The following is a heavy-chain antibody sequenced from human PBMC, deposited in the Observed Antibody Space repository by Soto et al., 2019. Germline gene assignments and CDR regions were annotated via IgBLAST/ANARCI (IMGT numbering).Heavy chain of an antibody. Sequence: QVQLQESGPGLVKPSETLSLTCTVSGGSISSYYWSWIRQPPGKGLEWIAYIYYSGSTNYNPSLKGRVTISVDTSKNQFSLKLSSVTAADTAVYSCARHADDFWSGYPYYFDYWGQGTLVTASS. D-gene: IGHD3-3*01. CDR2: IYYSGST. CDR1: GGSISSYY. V-gene: IGHV4-59*08. J-gene: IGHJ4*02. CDR3: ARHADDFWSGYPYYFDY.